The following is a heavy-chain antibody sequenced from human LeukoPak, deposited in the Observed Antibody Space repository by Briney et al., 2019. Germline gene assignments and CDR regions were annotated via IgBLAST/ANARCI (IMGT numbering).Heavy chain of an antibody. CDR1: GYTFTGYY. D-gene: IGHD4-17*01. CDR3: AAEDTVTRSYDF. CDR2: INPNSGGT. Sequence: ASVKVSCKASGYTFTGYYMHWVRQAPGQGLEWMGWINPNSGGTNYAQKLQVRATMTWDTAINTAYMELRSLTSDDTAVYYCAAEDTVTRSYDFWGQGALVTVSS. V-gene: IGHV1-2*02. J-gene: IGHJ4*02.